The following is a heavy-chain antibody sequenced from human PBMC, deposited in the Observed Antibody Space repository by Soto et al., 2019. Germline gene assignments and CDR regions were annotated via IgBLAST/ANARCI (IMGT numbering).Heavy chain of an antibody. J-gene: IGHJ6*02. V-gene: IGHV3-15*01. Sequence: GGSLRLSCAASGFTFSNAWMSWVRQAPGKGLEWVGRIKSKTDGGTTDYAAPVKGRFTISRDDSKNTLYLQMNSLKTEDTAVYYCTTDRPSYYYYYGMDVWGQGTTVTVSS. CDR3: TTDRPSYYYYYGMDV. CDR1: GFTFSNAW. CDR2: IKSKTDGGTT.